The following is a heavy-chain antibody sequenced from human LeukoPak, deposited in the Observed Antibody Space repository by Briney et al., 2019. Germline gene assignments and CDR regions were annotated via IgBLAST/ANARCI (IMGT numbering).Heavy chain of an antibody. V-gene: IGHV4-39*01. D-gene: IGHD3-16*02. Sequence: PSETLSLTCTVSGGSISSSSYYWGWIRQPPGKGLEWIESIYYSGSTYYNPSLKSRVTISVDTSKNQFSLKLSSVTAADTAVYYCARILKSQYYDYVWGSYRKIDYFDYWGQGTLVTVSS. CDR1: GGSISSSSYY. J-gene: IGHJ4*02. CDR3: ARILKSQYYDYVWGSYRKIDYFDY. CDR2: IYYSGST.